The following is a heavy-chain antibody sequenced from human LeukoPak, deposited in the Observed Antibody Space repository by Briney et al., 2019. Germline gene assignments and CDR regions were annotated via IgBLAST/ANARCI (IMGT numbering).Heavy chain of an antibody. CDR3: ARYIRTYYYHYGMDV. Sequence: GGSLRLSCAASGFTVSSNYMSWVRQAPGKGLEWVSVIYSGGSTYYADSVKGRFTISRDNSKNTLYLQMNSLRAEDTAVYYCARYIRTYYYHYGMDVWGQGTTVTVSS. CDR1: GFTVSSNY. V-gene: IGHV3-53*01. CDR2: IYSGGST. J-gene: IGHJ6*02.